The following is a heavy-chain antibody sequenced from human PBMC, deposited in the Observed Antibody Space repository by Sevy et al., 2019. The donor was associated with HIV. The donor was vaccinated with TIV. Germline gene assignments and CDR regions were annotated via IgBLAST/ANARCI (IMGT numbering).Heavy chain of an antibody. Sequence: GGYLRLSCAASGVSFNDHAMHWVRQVPGKGLEWVSGVSWNSRNIGYGDSVKGRFTISRDNANHFLYLEMSSLRPEDTAFYYCAQDINRGCDGVNCYPYYYYFYGLDVWGQGTTVTVSS. CDR1: GVSFNDHA. CDR3: AQDINRGCDGVNCYPYYYYFYGLDV. D-gene: IGHD2-21*01. J-gene: IGHJ6*02. V-gene: IGHV3-9*01. CDR2: VSWNSRNI.